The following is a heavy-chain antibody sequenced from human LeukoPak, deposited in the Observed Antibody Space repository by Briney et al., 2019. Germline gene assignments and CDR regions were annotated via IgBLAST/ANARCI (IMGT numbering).Heavy chain of an antibody. D-gene: IGHD3-10*01. Sequence: GGSLRLSCAASGFTFYHYTMHWVRQAPGKGLEWVSLISWDGVSTYYAGSVKGRFTISRDNRKNSVSLQMNSLRTEDSALYYCAKDGKGSNSYYYADHWGQGTLVTVSS. J-gene: IGHJ4*02. V-gene: IGHV3-43*01. CDR2: ISWDGVST. CDR3: AKDGKGSNSYYYADH. CDR1: GFTFYHYT.